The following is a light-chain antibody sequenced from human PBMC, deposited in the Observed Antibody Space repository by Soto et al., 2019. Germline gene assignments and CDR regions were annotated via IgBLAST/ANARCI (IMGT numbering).Light chain of an antibody. V-gene: IGLV2-23*01. CDR2: EGD. CDR1: SSDVGTYNL. CDR3: CSYAPGSTVV. J-gene: IGLJ2*01. Sequence: QSALTLPASVSGSPGQSITVSCTGTSSDVGTYNLVSWYQQHPGKAPKLMIYEGDKRPSWVSNRFTGSKSGNTASLTISGLQAEDEADYYCCSYAPGSTVVFGGGTKLTVL.